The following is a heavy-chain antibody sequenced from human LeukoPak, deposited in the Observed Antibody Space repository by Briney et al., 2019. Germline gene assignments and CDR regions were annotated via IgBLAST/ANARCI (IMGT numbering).Heavy chain of an antibody. CDR3: AKDAAYSSGKGGFAYYFDY. V-gene: IGHV3-30*18. CDR2: ISYDGSNK. D-gene: IGHD6-19*01. Sequence: GGSLRLSCAASGFTFSSYGMHWVRQAPGKGLEWVAVISYDGSNKYYADSVKGRFTISRDNSKNTLYLQMNSLRAEDTAVYYCAKDAAYSSGKGGFAYYFDYWGQGTLVTVSS. J-gene: IGHJ4*02. CDR1: GFTFSSYG.